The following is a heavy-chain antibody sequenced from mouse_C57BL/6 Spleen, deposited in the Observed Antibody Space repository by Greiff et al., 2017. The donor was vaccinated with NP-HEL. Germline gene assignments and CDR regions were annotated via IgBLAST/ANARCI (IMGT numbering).Heavy chain of an antibody. D-gene: IGHD1-1*01. CDR3: AREGYYGSSYAMDY. Sequence: EVQGVESGGGLVKPGGSLKLSCAASGFTFSDYGMHWVRQAPEKGLEWVAYISSGSSTIYYADTVKGRFTISRDNAKNTLFLQMTSLRSEDTAMYYCAREGYYGSSYAMDYWGQGTSVTVSS. CDR2: ISSGSSTI. J-gene: IGHJ4*01. V-gene: IGHV5-17*01. CDR1: GFTFSDYG.